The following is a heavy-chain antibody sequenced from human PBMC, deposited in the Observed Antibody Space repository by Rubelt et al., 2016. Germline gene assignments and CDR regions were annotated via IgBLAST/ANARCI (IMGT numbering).Heavy chain of an antibody. CDR2: IIPILGIA. V-gene: IGHV1-69*04. D-gene: IGHD3-22*01. J-gene: IGHJ3*02. CDR1: GGTFSSYA. CDR3: AGVVLRDDSSGCDAIDI. Sequence: QVQLVQSGAEVKKPGSSVKVSCKASGGTFSSYAISWVRQAPGQGLEWMGRIIPILGIANYAQKFQGRVTITADKSTSTAYMELSSLRSEDTAVYYCAGVVLRDDSSGCDAIDIWGQGTMVTVSS.